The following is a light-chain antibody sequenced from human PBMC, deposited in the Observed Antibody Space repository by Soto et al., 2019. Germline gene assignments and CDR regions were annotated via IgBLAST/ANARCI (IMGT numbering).Light chain of an antibody. Sequence: QSVLTQPASVSGSPGQSITISCTGTSSDVGSYNLVSWYQQHPGKAPKLMIYEGSKRPSGVSNRFSGSKSGNTASLTISGLQAEDEADYYCCSYAASSTPYVFGTATKVTVL. CDR2: EGS. CDR1: SSDVGSYNL. V-gene: IGLV2-23*01. CDR3: CSYAASSTPYV. J-gene: IGLJ1*01.